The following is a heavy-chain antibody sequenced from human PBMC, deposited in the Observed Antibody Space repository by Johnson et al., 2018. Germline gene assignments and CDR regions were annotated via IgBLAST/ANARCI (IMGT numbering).Heavy chain of an antibody. D-gene: IGHD1-26*01. CDR1: GYTFTIGG. CDR2: ISHDGSET. CDR3: AKDSRWFGGSYYDHYCYLDA. J-gene: IGHJ6*03. V-gene: IGHV3-30*18. Sequence: QVQLQESGGGVVQPGRSLRVSCEASGYTFTIGGLHWARQAPGKGLEWVAAISHDGSETHYADSVKGRFTIPRDDSKNTLNLQVNSLRPEDTAVYYCAKDSRWFGGSYYDHYCYLDAWGKGTTVTVSS.